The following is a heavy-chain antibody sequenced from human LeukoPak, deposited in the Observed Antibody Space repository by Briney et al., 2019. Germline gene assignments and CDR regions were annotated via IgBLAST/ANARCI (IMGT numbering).Heavy chain of an antibody. Sequence: ASVKVSCKASGYTFTNYGTTWMRQAPGQGLEWMGWINTYNGNTNYAQKLQGRVTITTDTSTSTAYMELRSLRSDHTAVFYCARDLVDGVGAPGAYWGQGALVTVSS. CDR3: ARDLVDGVGAPGAY. J-gene: IGHJ4*02. D-gene: IGHD1-26*01. CDR1: GYTFTNYG. CDR2: INTYNGNT. V-gene: IGHV1-18*01.